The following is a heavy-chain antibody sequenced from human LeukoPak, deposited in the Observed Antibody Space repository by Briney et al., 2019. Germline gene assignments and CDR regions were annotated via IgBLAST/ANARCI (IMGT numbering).Heavy chain of an antibody. CDR2: TYYRSKWYN. V-gene: IGHV6-1*01. Sequence: SQTLSLTCAISGDSVPSNSGVWNWIRQAPSRGLEWLGRTYYRSKWYNDYAVSVKSRITINPDTSKNQFSLQLNFVTPEDTAVYYCARGGSYFDYWGQGTLVTVSS. J-gene: IGHJ4*02. CDR1: GDSVPSNSGV. D-gene: IGHD1-26*01. CDR3: ARGGSYFDY.